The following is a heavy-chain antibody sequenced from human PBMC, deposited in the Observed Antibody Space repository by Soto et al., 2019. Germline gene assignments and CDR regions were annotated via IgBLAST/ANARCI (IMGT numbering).Heavy chain of an antibody. Sequence: PSETLSLTCTVSGGSISSSSYYWGWIRQPPGKGLEWIGSIYYSGSTYYNPSLKSRVTISVDTSKNQFSLKLSSVTAADTAVYYCARLRFTIFGVVITPPYYFDYWGQGTLVTVSS. J-gene: IGHJ4*02. V-gene: IGHV4-39*01. CDR1: GGSISSSSYY. CDR2: IYYSGST. D-gene: IGHD3-3*01. CDR3: ARLRFTIFGVVITPPYYFDY.